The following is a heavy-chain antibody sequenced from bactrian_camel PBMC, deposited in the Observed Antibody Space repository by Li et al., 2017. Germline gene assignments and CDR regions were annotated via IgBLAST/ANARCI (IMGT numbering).Heavy chain of an antibody. J-gene: IGHJ6*01. CDR2: IRPGGPGGTTT. CDR3: ATREDYSDYLPRPFRY. CDR1: GRSYSHDC. V-gene: IGHV3S54*01. Sequence: HVQLVESGGGSVQAGGSLRLSCAASGRSYSHDCVGWFRQAPGKEREGVASIRPGGPGGTTTYYASSVRDRFSISLDTAKNTVYLQMNSLKSEDTALYYCATREDYSDYLPRPFRYWGQGTQVTVS. D-gene: IGHD4*01.